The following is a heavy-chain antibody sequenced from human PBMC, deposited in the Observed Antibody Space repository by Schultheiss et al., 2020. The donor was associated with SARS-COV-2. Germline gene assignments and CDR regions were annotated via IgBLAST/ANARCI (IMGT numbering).Heavy chain of an antibody. V-gene: IGHV3-30*18. CDR1: GFTFSSYG. J-gene: IGHJ5*02. CDR2: ISYDGSNK. D-gene: IGHD1-26*01. Sequence: GGSLRLSCAASGFTFSSYGMHWVRQAPGKGLEWVAVISYDGSNKYYADSVKGRFTISRDNSKNTLYLQMNSLRAEDTAVYYCAKGRTVGATYNWFDPWGQGTLVTVSS. CDR3: AKGRTVGATYNWFDP.